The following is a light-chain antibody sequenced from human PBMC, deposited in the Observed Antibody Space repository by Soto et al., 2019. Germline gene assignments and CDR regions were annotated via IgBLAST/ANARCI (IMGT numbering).Light chain of an antibody. CDR3: AAWDDSLNGGV. CDR1: SSNIGSNA. Sequence: QSVLTQPPSASGTPGQTVTISCSGSSSNIGSNAVNWYQQFPQTAPKLLIYSNNQQPSGVPDRFSGSKSGTSASLAISGLQSEDEADYSCAAWDDSLNGGVFGGGTKLTVL. V-gene: IGLV1-44*01. J-gene: IGLJ3*02. CDR2: SNN.